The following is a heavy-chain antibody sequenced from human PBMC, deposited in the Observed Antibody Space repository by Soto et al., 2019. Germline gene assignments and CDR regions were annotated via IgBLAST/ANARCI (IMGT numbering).Heavy chain of an antibody. J-gene: IGHJ4*02. CDR1: GGSISSSSYY. CDR2: IYYSGST. CDR3: ARHEAPNGWYFDY. D-gene: IGHD6-19*01. V-gene: IGHV4-39*01. Sequence: QLQLQESGPGLVKPSETLSLTCTVSGGSISSSSYYWGWIRQPPGKGLEWIGSIYYSGSTYYNPSLKSRVTISVDTSKNQFSLKLSSVTAADTAVYYCARHEAPNGWYFDYWGQGTLVTVSS.